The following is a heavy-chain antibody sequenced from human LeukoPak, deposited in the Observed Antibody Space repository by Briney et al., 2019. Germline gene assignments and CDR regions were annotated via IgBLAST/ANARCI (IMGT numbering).Heavy chain of an antibody. CDR1: GGSFSVYY. CDR2: INHSGST. J-gene: IGHJ4*02. V-gene: IGHV4-34*01. CDR3: ARGIATAYFDY. Sequence: SETLSLTCAVYGGSFSVYYWSWIRQPPGKGLEWIGEINHSGSTNYNPSLKSRVTISVDTSKNQFSLKLSSVTAADTAVYYCARGIATAYFDYWGQGTLVTVSS. D-gene: IGHD6-25*01.